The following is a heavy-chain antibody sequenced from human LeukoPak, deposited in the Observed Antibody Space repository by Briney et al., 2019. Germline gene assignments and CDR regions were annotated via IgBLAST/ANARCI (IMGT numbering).Heavy chain of an antibody. V-gene: IGHV3-23*01. D-gene: IGHD3-22*01. Sequence: GGSLRLFCAFSGIILSNYGMSWVRETTGKGLEWVAGNSDNGGRTHYADTVKVRFTISRDNHKNTLYLQMNSLRAEDTAVYFCAKRGVVIRVILVGFHKEAYYFDSWGQGALVTVSS. CDR3: AKRGVVIRVILVGFHKEAYYFDS. CDR1: GIILSNYG. J-gene: IGHJ4*02. CDR2: NSDNGGRT.